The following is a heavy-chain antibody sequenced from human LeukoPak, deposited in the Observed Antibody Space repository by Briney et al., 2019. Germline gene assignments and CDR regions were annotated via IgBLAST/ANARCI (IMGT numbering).Heavy chain of an antibody. CDR2: ISSSGSTI. D-gene: IGHD3-10*01. CDR1: GFTFSSYE. CDR3: ARRTPPLWFGELLETYYYYGMDV. V-gene: IGHV3-48*03. Sequence: GGSLRLSCAASGFTFSSYEMNWVRQAPGKGLEWVSYISSSGSTIYYADSVKGRFTISRDNAKNSLYLQMNSLRAEDTAVYYCARRTPPLWFGELLETYYYYGMDVWGQRTTVTVSS. J-gene: IGHJ6*02.